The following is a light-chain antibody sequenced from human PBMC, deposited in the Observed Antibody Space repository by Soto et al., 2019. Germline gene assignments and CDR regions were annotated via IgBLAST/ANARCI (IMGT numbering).Light chain of an antibody. Sequence: QLVLTQSSSASASLGSSVKLTCTLSSGHSSYIIAWHQQQPGKAPRYLMKLEGSGSYNKGSGVPDRFSGSSSGADRYLTIGILHVEDEAYYCCESWGSNTRVFGGGTKVTVL. CDR1: SGHSSYI. CDR3: ESWGSNTRV. CDR2: LEGSGSY. J-gene: IGLJ3*02. V-gene: IGLV4-60*02.